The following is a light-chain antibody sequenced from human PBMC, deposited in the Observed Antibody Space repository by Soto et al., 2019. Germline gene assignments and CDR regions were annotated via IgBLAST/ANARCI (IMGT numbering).Light chain of an antibody. CDR2: EVS. V-gene: IGLV2-14*01. CDR3: SSYTSDSTYV. J-gene: IGLJ1*01. CDR1: SSDVGGYTY. Sequence: QSVLTQPASVSGSPGQSITISCTGTSSDVGGYTYVSWYQQHPGKAPELMIYEVSNRPSGVSNRFSGSKSGNTASLTISGLQAEDEADYYCSSYTSDSTYVFGTGTKVTVL.